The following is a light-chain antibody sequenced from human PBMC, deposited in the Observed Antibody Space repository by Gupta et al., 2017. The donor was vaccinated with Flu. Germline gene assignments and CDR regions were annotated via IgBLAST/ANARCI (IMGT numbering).Light chain of an antibody. CDR2: WAS. Sequence: DIVLAPSPDSLAVSLGERATINCKSSQSVLYSSNKRNYLAWYQQKPGQPPKVLIYWASTRDSGVPDRFSGSGSGTDFTLTISRREAEDVAVYYCKQYCRSHFTFGQGTXVDIK. V-gene: IGKV4-1*01. CDR3: KQYCRSHFT. CDR1: QSVLYSSNKRNY. J-gene: IGKJ3*01.